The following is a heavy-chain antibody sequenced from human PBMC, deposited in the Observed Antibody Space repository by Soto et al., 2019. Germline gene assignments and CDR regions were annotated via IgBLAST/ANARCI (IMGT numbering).Heavy chain of an antibody. Sequence: SVKVSCKASGGTFSSYAISWVRQAPGQGLEWVGGIIPRFGTANYAQKFQGRVTITADESTSTAYMELSSLRSEDTAMYYCAKVKYDSSGYYRNFDYRGQGTLVTASS. CDR1: GGTFSSYA. V-gene: IGHV1-69*13. D-gene: IGHD3-22*01. J-gene: IGHJ4*02. CDR2: IIPRFGTA. CDR3: AKVKYDSSGYYRNFDY.